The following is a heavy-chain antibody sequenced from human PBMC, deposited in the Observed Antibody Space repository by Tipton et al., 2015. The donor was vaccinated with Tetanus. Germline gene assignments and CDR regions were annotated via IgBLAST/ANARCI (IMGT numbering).Heavy chain of an antibody. J-gene: IGHJ3*02. CDR3: ARGHLSDRIIEATGAFDI. D-gene: IGHD1-26*01. Sequence: TLSLTCTASGGSISNYYWNWIRQPAGKGLEWIGRIHTSVTTNNNYNPSLESRVTMAVDTSKKQFSLRLNSVTAADTAMYYCARGHLSDRIIEATGAFDIWGQGTMVTVSS. CDR2: IHTSVTTNN. CDR1: GGSISNYY. V-gene: IGHV4-4*07.